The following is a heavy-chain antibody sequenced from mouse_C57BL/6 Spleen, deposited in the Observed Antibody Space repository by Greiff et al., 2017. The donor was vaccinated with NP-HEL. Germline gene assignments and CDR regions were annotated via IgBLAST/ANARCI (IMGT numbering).Heavy chain of an antibody. CDR3: ARSGTTVVDRYFDV. CDR1: GYTFTSYW. CDR2: IDPSDSYT. Sequence: QVQLQQPGAELVKPGASVKLSCKASGYTFTSYWMQWVKQRPGQGLEWIGEIDPSDSYTNYNQKFKGKATLTVDTSSSTAYMQLSSLTSEDSAVYYCARSGTTVVDRYFDVWGTGATVTVSS. V-gene: IGHV1-50*01. J-gene: IGHJ1*03. D-gene: IGHD1-1*01.